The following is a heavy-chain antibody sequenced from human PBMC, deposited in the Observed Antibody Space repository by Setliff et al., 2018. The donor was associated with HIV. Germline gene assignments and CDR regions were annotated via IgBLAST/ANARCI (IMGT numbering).Heavy chain of an antibody. CDR2: IYYNGNT. CDR3: ARLGWFSKNFDF. J-gene: IGHJ4*02. V-gene: IGHV4-39*07. D-gene: IGHD6-19*01. Sequence: SETLSLTCTVSGDSINTHYWSWIRQPPGKGLEWVGSIYYNGNTFYNQSLQSRVTISLDTSKNQFSLELRSVTAADTAVYFCARLGWFSKNFDFWGQGTLVTVSS. CDR1: GDSINTHY.